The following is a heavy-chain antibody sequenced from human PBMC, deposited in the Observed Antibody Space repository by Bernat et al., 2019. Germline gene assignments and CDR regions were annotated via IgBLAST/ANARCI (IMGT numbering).Heavy chain of an antibody. CDR2: ISYDGSNK. CDR3: AKEANAYCGGDCYSFDY. V-gene: IGHV3-30*18. CDR1: GFTVSNNY. Sequence: VQLVESGGGLIQPGGSLRLSCAASGFTVSNNYMSWVRQAPGKGLEWVAVISYDGSNKYYADSVKGRFTISRDNSKNTLYLQMNSLRAEDTAVYYCAKEANAYCGGDCYSFDYWGQGTLVTVSS. D-gene: IGHD2-21*01. J-gene: IGHJ4*02.